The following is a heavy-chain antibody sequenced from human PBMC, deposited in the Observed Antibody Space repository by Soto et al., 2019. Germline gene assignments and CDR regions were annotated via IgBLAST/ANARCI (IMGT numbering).Heavy chain of an antibody. D-gene: IGHD1-1*01. CDR1: GGSISSGGYS. CDR3: ARDQLEGNWFDP. CDR2: IYHSGST. Sequence: QLQLQESGSGLVRPSQTLSLTCAVSGGSISSGGYSWNWIRQPPGKGLEWIGYIYHSGSTLYNPSLKRRVPXXVXQSKNQFSLKLSSVTAADTAVYYCARDQLEGNWFDPWGQGTLVTVSS. V-gene: IGHV4-30-2*01. J-gene: IGHJ5*02.